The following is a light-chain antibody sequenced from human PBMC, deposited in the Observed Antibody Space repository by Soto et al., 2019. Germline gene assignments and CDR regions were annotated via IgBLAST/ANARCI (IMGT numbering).Light chain of an antibody. Sequence: DIQMPQSPSTLSASVGDTVTITCRASQSVGGWLAWFQQKAGNAPKVLIYKVSSLESGVPSRFSGSGSGPEFTLTISSLQPADFSTYYCQPYISDPWTFGQGTRVEIK. CDR2: KVS. CDR1: QSVGGW. V-gene: IGKV1-5*03. J-gene: IGKJ1*01. CDR3: QPYISDPWT.